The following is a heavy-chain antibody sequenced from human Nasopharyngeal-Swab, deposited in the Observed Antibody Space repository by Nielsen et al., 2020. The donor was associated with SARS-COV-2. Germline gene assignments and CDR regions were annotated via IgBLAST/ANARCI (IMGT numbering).Heavy chain of an antibody. CDR2: FDPEDGET. Sequence: ASVKVPCKVSGYTLTELSMHWVRQAPGKGLEWMGGFDPEDGETIYAQKFQGRVTMTEDTSTDTAYMELSSLRSEDTAVYYCATGFVVVPAANPYYYYYGMDVWGQGTTVTVSS. V-gene: IGHV1-24*01. CDR3: ATGFVVVPAANPYYYYYGMDV. J-gene: IGHJ6*02. D-gene: IGHD2-2*01. CDR1: GYTLTELS.